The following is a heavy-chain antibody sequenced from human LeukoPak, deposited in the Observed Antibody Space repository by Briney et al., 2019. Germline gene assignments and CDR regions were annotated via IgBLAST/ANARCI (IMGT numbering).Heavy chain of an antibody. D-gene: IGHD2-2*01. J-gene: IGHJ6*03. CDR3: ASGALVVPAAHAPYYYYMDV. CDR2: IIPIFGTA. Sequence: SVKVSCKASGGTFSSYAISWVRQAPGQGLEWMGGIIPIFGTANYAQKFQGRITITADESTSTAYMELSSLRSEDTAVYYCASGALVVPAAHAPYYYYMDVWGKGTTVTVSS. V-gene: IGHV1-69*13. CDR1: GGTFSSYA.